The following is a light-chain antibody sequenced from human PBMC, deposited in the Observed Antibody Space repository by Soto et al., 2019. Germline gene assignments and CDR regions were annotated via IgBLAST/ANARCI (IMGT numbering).Light chain of an antibody. CDR2: RAV. CDR3: QQYHYWPPRA. J-gene: IGKJ1*01. Sequence: EVVVTQSPDTLSVSPGESATLFCRTSQSVSTNLAWYHQGPGQAPRLLISRAVTRATGLSARFTGRGFGTEFTLTISNLQSEDLGVYYCQQYHYWPPRAFGQGTRVDIK. CDR1: QSVSTN. V-gene: IGKV3-15*01.